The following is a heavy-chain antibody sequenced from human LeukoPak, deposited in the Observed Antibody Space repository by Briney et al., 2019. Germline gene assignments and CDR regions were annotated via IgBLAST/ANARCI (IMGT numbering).Heavy chain of an antibody. CDR3: ARLIGSSSRNDY. D-gene: IGHD6-13*01. Sequence: ASVKVSCKASGYTFTSYGISWVRQAPGQGLEWMGIINPSGGSTSYAQKFQGRVTMTRDMSTSTVYMELSSLRSEDTAVYYCARLIGSSSRNDYWGQGTLVTVSS. CDR2: INPSGGST. V-gene: IGHV1-46*01. CDR1: GYTFTSYG. J-gene: IGHJ4*02.